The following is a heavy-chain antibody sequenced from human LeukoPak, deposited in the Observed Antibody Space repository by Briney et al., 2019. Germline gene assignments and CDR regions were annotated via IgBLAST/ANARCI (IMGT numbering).Heavy chain of an antibody. CDR3: ARGPYDSSGYYYSFDH. J-gene: IGHJ4*02. CDR1: VGTFSSYA. V-gene: IGHV1-69*05. CDR2: IIPIFGTA. Sequence: SVKVSCKASVGTFSSYAISWVRQAPGQGLEWMGGIIPIFGTANYAQKFQGRVTITTDESTSTAYMELSSLRSEDTAVYYCARGPYDSSGYYYSFDHWGQGTLVTVSS. D-gene: IGHD3-22*01.